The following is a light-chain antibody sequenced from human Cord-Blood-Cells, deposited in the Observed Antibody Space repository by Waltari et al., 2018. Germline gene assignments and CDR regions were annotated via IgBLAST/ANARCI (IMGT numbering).Light chain of an antibody. Sequence: EILSTQSPGTMSLSPGETVPLSCRASQSVGRYLAWYQQKPGQAPRLLIYDASTRATGIPDRFSGSGSGTDFSLTISRLESEDFAVYYCQKYVNLPATFGQGTKVEIK. CDR1: QSVGRY. CDR3: QKYVNLPAT. CDR2: DAS. J-gene: IGKJ1*01. V-gene: IGKV3-20*01.